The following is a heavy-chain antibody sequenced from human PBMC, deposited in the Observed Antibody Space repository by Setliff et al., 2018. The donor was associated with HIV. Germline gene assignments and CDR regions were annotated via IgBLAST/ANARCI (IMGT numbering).Heavy chain of an antibody. D-gene: IGHD5-18*01. J-gene: IGHJ4*02. CDR1: GFTFNSYS. CDR2: ITSGGST. Sequence: GGSLRLSCAASGFTFNSYSMSWVRQTPEKGLEWVSIITSGGSTYYADSVKGRFTISRDNSKNTLYPQMNSLRAEDTAVYYCAKGFRPVDTALVSGPTYWGQGIRVTVSS. CDR3: AKGFRPVDTALVSGPTY. V-gene: IGHV3-23*01.